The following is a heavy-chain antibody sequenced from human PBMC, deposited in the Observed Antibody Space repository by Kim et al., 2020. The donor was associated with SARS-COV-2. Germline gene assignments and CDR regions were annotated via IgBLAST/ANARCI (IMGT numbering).Heavy chain of an antibody. Sequence: YSPSLKITLTITKDTSNNQVVLTMTNMDPVDTATYYCAHIRIAAAIYFDYWGQGTLVTVSS. D-gene: IGHD6-13*01. V-gene: IGHV2-5*01. CDR3: AHIRIAAAIYFDY. J-gene: IGHJ4*02.